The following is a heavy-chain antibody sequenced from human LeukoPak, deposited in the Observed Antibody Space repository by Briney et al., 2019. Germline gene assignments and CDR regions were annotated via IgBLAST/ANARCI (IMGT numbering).Heavy chain of an antibody. Sequence: GGSLRLSCAASGFTFSSYAMSWVRQAPGKGLEWVSAISGSGGSTYYADSVKGRFTISRDNSKNTLYLQMNSLRAEDAAVYYCAKSDCSSTSCLTIDYWGQGTLVTVSS. CDR1: GFTFSSYA. V-gene: IGHV3-23*01. CDR3: AKSDCSSTSCLTIDY. D-gene: IGHD2-2*01. CDR2: ISGSGGST. J-gene: IGHJ4*02.